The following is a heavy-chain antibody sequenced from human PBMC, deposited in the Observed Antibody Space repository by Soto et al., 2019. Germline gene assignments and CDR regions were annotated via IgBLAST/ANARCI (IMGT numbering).Heavy chain of an antibody. Sequence: GGSLRLSCAASGFTFSSYSMNWVRQAPGKGLEWVSYISSSSSTIYYADSVKGRFTISRDNAKNSLYLQMNSLRDEDTAVYYCARVAVAGVGRAFDIWGQGTMVTVSS. V-gene: IGHV3-48*02. J-gene: IGHJ3*02. D-gene: IGHD6-19*01. CDR1: GFTFSSYS. CDR2: ISSSSSTI. CDR3: ARVAVAGVGRAFDI.